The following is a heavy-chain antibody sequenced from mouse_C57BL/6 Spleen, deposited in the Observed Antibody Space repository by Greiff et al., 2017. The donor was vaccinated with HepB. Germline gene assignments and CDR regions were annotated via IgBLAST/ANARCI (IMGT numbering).Heavy chain of an antibody. V-gene: IGHV5-6*01. CDR1: GFTFSSYG. J-gene: IGHJ4*01. CDR2: ISSGGSYT. CDR3: ASLYDGEYYAMDY. Sequence: EVQLVESGGDLVKPGGSLKLSCAASGFTFSSYGMSWVRQTPDKRLEWVATISSGGSYTYYPDSVKGRFTISRDNAKNTLYLQMSSLKSEDTAMYNCASLYDGEYYAMDYWGRGTSVTVSS. D-gene: IGHD2-3*01.